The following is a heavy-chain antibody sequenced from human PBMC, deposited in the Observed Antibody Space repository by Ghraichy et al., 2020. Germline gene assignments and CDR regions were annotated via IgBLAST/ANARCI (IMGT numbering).Heavy chain of an antibody. CDR2: ISGSGGST. D-gene: IGHD3-22*01. J-gene: IGHJ3*02. Sequence: GESLNISCSASGFTFSNYAMYWVRQAPGKGLEWVSPISGSGGSTYYADSVKGRFTISRDNSKNTLYLQMNSLRAEDTAVYYCAKDREYYYDSSGYLLRGDAFDIWGQGTMVTVSS. V-gene: IGHV3-23*01. CDR1: GFTFSNYA. CDR3: AKDREYYYDSSGYLLRGDAFDI.